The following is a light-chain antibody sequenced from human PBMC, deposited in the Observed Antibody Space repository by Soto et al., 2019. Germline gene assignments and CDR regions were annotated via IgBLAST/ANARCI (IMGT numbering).Light chain of an antibody. Sequence: QSALTQPASVSGSPGQSITISCTGTSSDVGGYNYVSWYQQHPGKAPKLMIYEVSNRPSGVSNRFSGSKSGNTASLTISGLHAEDEADYYCSSYTSSSTNVVFGGETKVTVL. CDR3: SSYTSSSTNVV. CDR2: EVS. V-gene: IGLV2-14*01. J-gene: IGLJ2*01. CDR1: SSDVGGYNY.